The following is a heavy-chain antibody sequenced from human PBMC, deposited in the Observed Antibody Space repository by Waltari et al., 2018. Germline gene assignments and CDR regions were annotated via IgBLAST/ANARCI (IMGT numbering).Heavy chain of an antibody. D-gene: IGHD3-22*01. CDR3: ARGTYYYDSSGYLLFDY. Sequence: QVQLVQSGAAVKKPGASVKVSCTASGYTFTSYDINWVRKATVQGLEWMGWMNPNSGNTGYAQKFQGRVTMTRNTSISTAYMELSSLRSEDTAVYYCARGTYYYDSSGYLLFDYWGQGTLVTVSS. V-gene: IGHV1-8*01. CDR2: MNPNSGNT. CDR1: GYTFTSYD. J-gene: IGHJ4*02.